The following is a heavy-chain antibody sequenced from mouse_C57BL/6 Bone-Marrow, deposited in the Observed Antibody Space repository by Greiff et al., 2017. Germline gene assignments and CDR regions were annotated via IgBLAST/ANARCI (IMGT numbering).Heavy chain of an antibody. CDR2: ISNGGGST. J-gene: IGHJ4*01. CDR3: ARTSYSNSYAMDY. D-gene: IGHD2-5*01. CDR1: GFTFSDYY. V-gene: IGHV5-12*01. Sequence: EVQLQESGGGLVQPGGSLKLSCAASGFTFSDYYMYWVRQTPEKRLEWVAYISNGGGSTYYPDTVKGRVTISRDNAKNTLYLQMSRLKSEDTAMYYCARTSYSNSYAMDYWGQGTSVTVSS.